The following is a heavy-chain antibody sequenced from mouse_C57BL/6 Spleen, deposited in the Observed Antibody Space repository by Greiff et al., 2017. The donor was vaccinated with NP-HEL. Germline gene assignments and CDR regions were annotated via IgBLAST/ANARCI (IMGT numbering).Heavy chain of an antibody. CDR3: ARSGSLTGSYYFDG. V-gene: IGHV1-80*01. CDR1: GYAFSSYW. J-gene: IGHJ2*01. D-gene: IGHD4-1*01. CDR2: IYPGDGAT. Sequence: VQLQQSGAELVKPGASVKISCKASGYAFSSYWLNWVKQRPGKGLEWIGQIYPGDGATNYNGKFKGKATLTADKSSSTAYMQLSSLTSEDSAVYFCARSGSLTGSYYFDGWGQGTTLTVSS.